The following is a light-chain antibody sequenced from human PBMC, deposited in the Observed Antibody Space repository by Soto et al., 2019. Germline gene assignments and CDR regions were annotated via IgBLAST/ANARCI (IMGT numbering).Light chain of an antibody. CDR3: QPRSNWPRT. Sequence: EIVLTQSPATLSLSPGERATLSCRASQSVSSYLAWYQQKPGQAPRLLIYDASNRATGIPARFSGSWSGTDFTLTISSLEPEDFAVYYCQPRSNWPRTFGQGTKLEI. CDR1: QSVSSY. CDR2: DAS. V-gene: IGKV3-11*01. J-gene: IGKJ2*01.